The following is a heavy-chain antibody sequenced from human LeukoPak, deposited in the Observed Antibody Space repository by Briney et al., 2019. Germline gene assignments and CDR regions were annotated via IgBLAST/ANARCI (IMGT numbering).Heavy chain of an antibody. CDR2: IRYDGSNK. D-gene: IGHD5-12*01. Sequence: PGGSLRLSCAASGFTFSSYGMHWVRQAPGKGLEWVAFIRYDGSNKYYADSVKGRFTISRDNSKNTLYLQMNSLRAEDTAVYYCTTDPVATSIFDYWGQGTLVTVSS. V-gene: IGHV3-30*02. J-gene: IGHJ4*02. CDR1: GFTFSSYG. CDR3: TTDPVATSIFDY.